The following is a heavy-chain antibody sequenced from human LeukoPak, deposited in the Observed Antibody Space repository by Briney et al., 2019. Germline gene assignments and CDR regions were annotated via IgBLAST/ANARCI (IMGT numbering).Heavy chain of an antibody. Sequence: PSETLSLTCTVSGGSISTSNYYWGWIRQPPGKGLEWIGSIYYSGSTYYNPSLKSRVTISVDTSKNQFSLKLSSVTAADTAVYYCAGRLGSGSDGEGSFDYWGQGTLVTVSS. CDR3: AGRLGSGSDGEGSFDY. CDR1: GGSISTSNYY. V-gene: IGHV4-39*01. J-gene: IGHJ4*02. CDR2: IYYSGST. D-gene: IGHD1-26*01.